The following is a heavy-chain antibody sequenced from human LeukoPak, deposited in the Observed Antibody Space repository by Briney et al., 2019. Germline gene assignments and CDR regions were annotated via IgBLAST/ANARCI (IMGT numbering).Heavy chain of an antibody. J-gene: IGHJ4*02. CDR3: ARESDSGGYRFDY. Sequence: QTGGSLRLSCAASGFTFSNYEMIWVRQAPGKGLEWLSYISSSGDRSLYADAVRGRATISRDNAKNSLYLQMNSLSTEDTAVYHCARESDSGGYRFDYWGQGSLVTVSS. D-gene: IGHD3-22*01. CDR2: ISSSGDRS. V-gene: IGHV3-48*03. CDR1: GFTFSNYE.